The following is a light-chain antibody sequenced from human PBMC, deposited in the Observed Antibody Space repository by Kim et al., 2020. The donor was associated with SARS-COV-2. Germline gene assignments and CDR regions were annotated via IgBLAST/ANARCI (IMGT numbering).Light chain of an antibody. J-gene: IGLJ2*01. CDR3: QTWDSSTAI. CDR1: KLGDKY. CDR2: HDA. Sequence: QGQTAITAISGDKLGDKYAFWYQQKPGQSPMVVIYHDAKRPSGSQERFSGSTSGNTATLTISGTQPMDEAAYYCQTWDSSTAIFGGGTQLTVL. V-gene: IGLV3-1*01.